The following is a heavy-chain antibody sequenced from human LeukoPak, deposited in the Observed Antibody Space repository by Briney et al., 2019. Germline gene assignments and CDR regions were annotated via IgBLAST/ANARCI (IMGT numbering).Heavy chain of an antibody. Sequence: ASVKVSCKASGYTFTSYGISWVRQAPGQGLEWMGWISAYNGNTNYAQKLQGRVTMTTDTSTSTAYMELGSLRSDDTAVYYCARDTPRYCSGGSCYLVGYFDYWGQGTLVTVSS. V-gene: IGHV1-18*01. CDR1: GYTFTSYG. CDR2: ISAYNGNT. CDR3: ARDTPRYCSGGSCYLVGYFDY. J-gene: IGHJ4*02. D-gene: IGHD2-15*01.